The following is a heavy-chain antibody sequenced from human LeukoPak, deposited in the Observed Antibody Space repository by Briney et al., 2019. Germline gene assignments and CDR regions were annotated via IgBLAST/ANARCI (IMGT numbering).Heavy chain of an antibody. D-gene: IGHD2-2*01. V-gene: IGHV4-59*01. CDR1: GGSISSYY. CDR2: IYYSGST. Sequence: SETLSLTCTVSGGSISSYYWSWIRQPPGKGLEWIGYIYYSGSTNYNPSLKSRVTISVDTSKNQFSLKLSSVPAADTAVYYCARSTAIVVVPAADILDAFDIRGQGTMVTVSS. J-gene: IGHJ3*02. CDR3: ARSTAIVVVPAADILDAFDI.